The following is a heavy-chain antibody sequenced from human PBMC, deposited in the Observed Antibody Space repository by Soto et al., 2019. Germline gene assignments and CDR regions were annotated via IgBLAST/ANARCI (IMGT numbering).Heavy chain of an antibody. CDR3: AKDDLGGAYEAFDI. V-gene: IGHV3-23*01. J-gene: IGHJ3*02. CDR1: VFTFSSYD. Sequence: RGSLRLSCLASVFTFSSYDMSWVRQAPGKGLEWVSAISGSGGSTYYANSVKGRFTISRDTSKHTLYLQMNILTAEDTALYYFAKDDLGGAYEAFDIWGQGTMVTVSS. D-gene: IGHD1-26*01. CDR2: ISGSGGST.